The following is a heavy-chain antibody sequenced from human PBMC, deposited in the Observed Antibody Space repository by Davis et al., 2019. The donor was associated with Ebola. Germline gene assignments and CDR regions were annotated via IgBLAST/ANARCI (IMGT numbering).Heavy chain of an antibody. CDR3: ARDVAANDRGLLWFREYSMDV. V-gene: IGHV3-30*03. CDR2: ISYDGSNK. Sequence: GESLKISCAASGFTFSSYGMHWVRQAPGKGLEWVAVISYDGSNKYYADSVKGRFTISRDNSKNTLYLQMNSLRAEDTAVYYCARDVAANDRGLLWFREYSMDVWGQGTTVTVSS. CDR1: GFTFSSYG. J-gene: IGHJ6*03. D-gene: IGHD3-10*01.